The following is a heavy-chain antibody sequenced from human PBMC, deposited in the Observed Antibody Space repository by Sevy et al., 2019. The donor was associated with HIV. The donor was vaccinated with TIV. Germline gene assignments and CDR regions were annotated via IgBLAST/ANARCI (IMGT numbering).Heavy chain of an antibody. CDR2: IYGDDDK. J-gene: IGHJ4*02. CDR1: GFSLTTSAVG. D-gene: IGHD1-26*01. CDR3: VHTPYIGSYALDF. Sequence: SGPTLVKPTQTLTLTCTFSGFSLTTSAVGVAWIRQPPGEALEWLAVIYGDDDKRYNPSLRSRLTFTKDTSKNEVVLTMTRVDTVDTATYFCVHTPYIGSYALDFWGQGTLVTVSS. V-gene: IGHV2-5*02.